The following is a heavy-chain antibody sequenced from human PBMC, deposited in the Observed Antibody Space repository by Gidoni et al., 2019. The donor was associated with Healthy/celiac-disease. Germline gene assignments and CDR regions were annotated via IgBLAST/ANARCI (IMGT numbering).Heavy chain of an antibody. CDR1: GFTFSSDA. V-gene: IGHV3-23*01. CDR2: ISGSGGST. J-gene: IGHJ4*02. Sequence: EVQLLESGGGLVQPGGSLRLSCAASGFTFSSDAMSWVRQAPGKGLEWVSAISGSGGSTYYADSVKGRFTISRDNSKNTLYLQMNSLRAEDTAVYYCAKDGRDEPHFDYWGQGTLVTVSS. D-gene: IGHD2-21*01. CDR3: AKDGRDEPHFDY.